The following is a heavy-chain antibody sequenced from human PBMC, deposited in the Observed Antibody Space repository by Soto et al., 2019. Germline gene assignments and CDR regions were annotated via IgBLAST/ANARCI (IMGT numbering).Heavy chain of an antibody. CDR1: GFTFRNYG. Sequence: QVHLVESGGGVVQPGGSLRLSCEGSGFTFRNYGIHWVRQAPDKGLEWVAVVSYDGAKKYYGDSVQGRFTIDRDNYKTSVATKISCLSAEVTAIYYCAKERSLGYCRVIDCYYYYGMAVWGQGTTATDS. V-gene: IGHV3-30*18. D-gene: IGHD2-15*01. J-gene: IGHJ6*02. CDR2: VSYDGAKK. CDR3: AKERSLGYCRVIDCYYYYGMAV.